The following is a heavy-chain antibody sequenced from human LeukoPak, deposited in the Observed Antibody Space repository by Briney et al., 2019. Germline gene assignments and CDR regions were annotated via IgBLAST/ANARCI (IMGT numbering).Heavy chain of an antibody. D-gene: IGHD3-9*01. CDR2: IIPILGIA. CDR1: GGTFSSYA. CDR3: ARSEVILTGLPPKRWLANY. J-gene: IGHJ4*02. Sequence: SVKVSCKASGGTFSSYAISWVRQAPGQGLEWMGRIIPILGIANYAQKFQGRVTITADKSTSTAYMELSSLRSEDTAVYYCARSEVILTGLPPKRWLANYWGKGTLVTVSS. V-gene: IGHV1-69*04.